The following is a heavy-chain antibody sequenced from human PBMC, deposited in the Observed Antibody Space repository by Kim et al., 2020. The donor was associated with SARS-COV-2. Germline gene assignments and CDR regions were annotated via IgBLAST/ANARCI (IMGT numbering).Heavy chain of an antibody. CDR1: GFTVSSNY. J-gene: IGHJ6*01. CDR3: TREKAGHAHNSSGDYQYYG. V-gene: IGHV3-53*01. CDR2: IYSGGNI. Sequence: GGSLRLSCAASGFTVSSNYMSWVRQAPGKGLEWVSVIYSGGNIHYADSVKGRFTISRDNSKNTLHLQMNSLKTEDTAMYYCTREKAGHAHNSSGDYQYYG. D-gene: IGHD2-21*01.